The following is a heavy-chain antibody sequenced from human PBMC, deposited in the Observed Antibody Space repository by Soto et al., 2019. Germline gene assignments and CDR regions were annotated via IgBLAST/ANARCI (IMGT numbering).Heavy chain of an antibody. V-gene: IGHV4-59*01. Sequence: SETLSLTCTVSGGSISSYYWSWIRQPPGKGLEWIGYIYYSGSTNYNPSLKSRVTISVDTSKNQFSLKLSSVTAADTAVYYCARRTAAGSLDYWGQGTLVTVSS. J-gene: IGHJ4*02. CDR1: GGSISSYY. CDR3: ARRTAAGSLDY. D-gene: IGHD6-13*01. CDR2: IYYSGST.